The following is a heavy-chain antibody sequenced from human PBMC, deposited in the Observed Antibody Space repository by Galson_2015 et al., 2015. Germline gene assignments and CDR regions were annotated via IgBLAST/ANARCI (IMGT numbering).Heavy chain of an antibody. J-gene: IGHJ5*02. V-gene: IGHV4-31*03. CDR3: ARAHGFGEISWFAP. D-gene: IGHD3-10*01. Sequence: TLSLTCTVSGGSISSGGYYWSWIRQHPGKGLEWIGYIYYRGSTYYNPSLKSRVTISVDTSKNQFSLKLSSGTAADTAVYYCARAHGFGEISWFAPSGQGTLVPVSS. CDR1: GGSISSGGYY. CDR2: IYYRGST.